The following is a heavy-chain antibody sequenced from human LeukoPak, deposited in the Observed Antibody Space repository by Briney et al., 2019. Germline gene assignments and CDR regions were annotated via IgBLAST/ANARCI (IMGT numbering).Heavy chain of an antibody. CDR1: GGTFSSYA. CDR2: IIPIFGTA. CDR3: ARGASRYSGYDWGVFDY. V-gene: IGHV1-69*13. D-gene: IGHD5-12*01. Sequence: ASVKVSCKASGGTFSSYAISWVRQAPGQGLEWMGGIIPIFGTANYAQKFQGRVTITADESTSTAYMELSSLRSEDTAVYYCARGASRYSGYDWGVFDYWGQGTLVTVSS. J-gene: IGHJ4*02.